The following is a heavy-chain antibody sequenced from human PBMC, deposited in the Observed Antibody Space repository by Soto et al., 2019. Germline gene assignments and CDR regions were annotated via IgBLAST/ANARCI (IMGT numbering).Heavy chain of an antibody. CDR1: GGSISSYY. J-gene: IGHJ6*02. V-gene: IGHV4-59*12. CDR3: ARDLRGGSYGMDV. Sequence: PSETLSLTCTVSGGSISSYYWSWIRQSPGKGLEYIGYIYNGGRTDYNPSLKSRVIISVDTSKNQFSLKLSSVTAADTAVYYCARDLRGGSYGMDVWGQGTTVTVSS. D-gene: IGHD3-10*01. CDR2: IYNGGRT.